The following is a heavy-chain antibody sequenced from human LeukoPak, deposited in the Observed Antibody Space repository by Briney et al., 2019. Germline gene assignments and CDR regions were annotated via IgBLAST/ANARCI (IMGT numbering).Heavy chain of an antibody. V-gene: IGHV3-74*01. CDR2: ISSDGSST. J-gene: IGHJ3*02. CDR1: GFTFSSYW. Sequence: GGSLRLSCAASGFTFSSYWMHWVRQAPGKGLVWVSRISSDGSSTGYADSVKGRFTISRDNAKNTVHLQMNSLRAEDTAVYYCARALAGSSVEIDMWGQGTMVTVSS. D-gene: IGHD6-19*01. CDR3: ARALAGSSVEIDM.